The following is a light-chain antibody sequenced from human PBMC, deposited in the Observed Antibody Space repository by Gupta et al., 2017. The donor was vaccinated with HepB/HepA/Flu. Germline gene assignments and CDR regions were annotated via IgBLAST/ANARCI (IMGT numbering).Light chain of an antibody. Sequence: SVVTQPPSASGTPGHRVTITCSGSSSNIGSSPVNWFQQLPGTAPKLLIYGNNQRPSGVPDRFSGSKSGVSASLAIGGLQSEDDANYYCVLWDDSPNGGAWLFGGGTKVTVL. J-gene: IGLJ3*02. V-gene: IGLV1-44*01. CDR1: SSNIGSSP. CDR2: GNN. CDR3: VLWDDSPNGGAWL.